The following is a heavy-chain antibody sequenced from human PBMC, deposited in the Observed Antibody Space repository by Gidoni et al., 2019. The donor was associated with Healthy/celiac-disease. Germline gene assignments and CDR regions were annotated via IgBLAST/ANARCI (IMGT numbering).Heavy chain of an antibody. D-gene: IGHD3-3*01. J-gene: IGHJ3*02. V-gene: IGHV4-39*07. CDR2: IYYSGST. CDR3: ARDINYYDFWSGYYSAGAAFDI. Sequence: QLQLQESGPGLVKPSETLSPTCTVSVGYISSSSYYWGRIRQPPGKGLEWIGSIYYSGSTYYNPSLKSRVTISVDTSKNQFSLKLSSVTAADTAVYYCARDINYYDFWSGYYSAGAAFDIWGQGTMVTVSS. CDR1: VGYISSSSYY.